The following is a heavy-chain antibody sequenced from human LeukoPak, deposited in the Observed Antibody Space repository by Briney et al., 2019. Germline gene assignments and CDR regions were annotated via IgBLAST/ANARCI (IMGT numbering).Heavy chain of an antibody. Sequence: GGSLRLSCAVSGFTFSNYAMSWVRQAPGKGLEWVSLISADGASAYYADSVKGRFTFSRDNSKNTLYLQMNSLRAEDTAVYFCAPDLRGSDWSLDYWGQGTLVTVSP. CDR2: ISADGASA. CDR1: GFTFSNYA. CDR3: APDLRGSDWSLDY. J-gene: IGHJ4*02. D-gene: IGHD3-9*01. V-gene: IGHV3-23*01.